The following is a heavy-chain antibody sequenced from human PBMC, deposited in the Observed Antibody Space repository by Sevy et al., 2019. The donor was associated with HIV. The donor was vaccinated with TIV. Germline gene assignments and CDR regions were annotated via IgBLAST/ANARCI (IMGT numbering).Heavy chain of an antibody. CDR1: GFTFSSYA. V-gene: IGHV3-23*01. D-gene: IGHD6-19*01. CDR2: ISGSGGST. Sequence: GGSLRLSCAASGFTFSSYAMSWVRQAPGKGLEWVSAISGSGGSTYYADSVKGRFTIPRDNSKNTLYLQMNSLRAEDTAVYYCAKDGWYSSGWYELGYFDLWGRGTLVTVSS. CDR3: AKDGWYSSGWYELGYFDL. J-gene: IGHJ2*01.